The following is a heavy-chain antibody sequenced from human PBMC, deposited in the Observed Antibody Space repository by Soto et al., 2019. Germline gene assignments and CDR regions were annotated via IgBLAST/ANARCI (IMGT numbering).Heavy chain of an antibody. J-gene: IGHJ3*02. CDR2: IYYSGST. D-gene: IGHD3-10*01. CDR1: GGSISSGGYY. Sequence: PSETLSLTCTVSGGSISSGGYYWSWIRQHPGKGLEWIGYIYYSGSTYYNQSLKSRVTISVDTSKNQFSLKLSSVTAADTAVYYCAREGYYYGSFLGAFDIWGQGTMVTVSS. CDR3: AREGYYYGSFLGAFDI. V-gene: IGHV4-31*03.